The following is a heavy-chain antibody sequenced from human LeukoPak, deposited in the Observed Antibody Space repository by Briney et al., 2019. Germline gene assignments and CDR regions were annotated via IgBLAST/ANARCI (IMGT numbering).Heavy chain of an antibody. D-gene: IGHD2-2*01. CDR2: ISGSGGST. CDR3: AKVPSKYQLLSLDY. J-gene: IGHJ4*02. CDR1: GFTFSSYA. V-gene: IGHV3-23*01. Sequence: GGFLRLSCAASGFTFSSYAMSWVRQAPGKGLEWVSAISGSGGSTYYADSVKGRFTISRDNSKNTLYLQMNSLRAEDTAVYYCAKVPSKYQLLSLDYWGQGTLVTVSS.